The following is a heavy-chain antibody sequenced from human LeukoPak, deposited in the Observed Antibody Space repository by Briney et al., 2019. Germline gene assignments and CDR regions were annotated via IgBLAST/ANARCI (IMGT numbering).Heavy chain of an antibody. CDR2: ISSSSSYI. Sequence: GGSLRLSCAASGFTFSSYSMNWVRQAPGKGLEWVSSISSSSSYIYYADSVKGQFTISRDNAKNSLYLQMNSLRAEDTAVYYCARAINYGSGSYYLPGYYYGMDVWGQGTTVTVSS. D-gene: IGHD3-10*01. J-gene: IGHJ6*02. V-gene: IGHV3-21*01. CDR3: ARAINYGSGSYYLPGYYYGMDV. CDR1: GFTFSSYS.